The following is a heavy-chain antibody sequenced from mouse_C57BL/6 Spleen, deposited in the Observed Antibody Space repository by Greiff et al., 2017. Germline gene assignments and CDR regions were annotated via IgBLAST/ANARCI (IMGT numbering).Heavy chain of an antibody. V-gene: IGHV1-69*01. CDR1: GYTFTSYW. D-gene: IGHD4-1*01. CDR3: ARGGLTGYFDY. CDR2: IDPSDSYT. Sequence: QVQLQQSGAELVMPGASVKLSCKASGYTFTSYWMHWVKQRPGQGLEWIGEIDPSDSYTNYNQKFKGKSTLTVDKSSSTAYMQLSSLTSEDSAVYYCARGGLTGYFDYWGQGTTLTVSS. J-gene: IGHJ2*01.